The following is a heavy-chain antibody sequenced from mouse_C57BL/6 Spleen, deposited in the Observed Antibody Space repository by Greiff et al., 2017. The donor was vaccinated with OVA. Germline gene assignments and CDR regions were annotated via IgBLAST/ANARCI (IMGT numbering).Heavy chain of an antibody. Sequence: EVQLQQSGPVLVKPGASVKMSCKASGYTFTDYYLNWVKQSHGKSLGWIGVINPYNGGTSYNQKFKGKATLTVDKSSSTAYMELNSLTSEDSAVYYCARRCDGYLDYWGQGTTLTVSS. CDR3: ARRCDGYLDY. V-gene: IGHV1-19*01. CDR2: INPYNGGT. J-gene: IGHJ2*01. D-gene: IGHD2-3*01. CDR1: GYTFTDYY.